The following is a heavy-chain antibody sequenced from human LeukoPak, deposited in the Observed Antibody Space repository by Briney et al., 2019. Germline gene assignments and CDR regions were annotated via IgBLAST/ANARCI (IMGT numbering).Heavy chain of an antibody. CDR2: INYSGGT. CDR3: ARIVALFGAYFDY. D-gene: IGHD3-16*01. Sequence: SETLSPTCTVSGGSISNYYWSWIRQPPGKGLEWIGFINYSGGTDYNPSLRSRVTISVDTSKNQFSLKVRSVTAADTAVYYCARIVALFGAYFDYWGQGTLVTVSS. CDR1: GGSISNYY. J-gene: IGHJ4*02. V-gene: IGHV4-59*01.